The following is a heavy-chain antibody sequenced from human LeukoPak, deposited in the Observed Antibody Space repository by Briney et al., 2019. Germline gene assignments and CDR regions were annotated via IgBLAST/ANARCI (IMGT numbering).Heavy chain of an antibody. J-gene: IGHJ4*02. V-gene: IGHV3-48*03. CDR2: ISTSGSSTSGSTI. CDR1: GFTFSSYE. CDR3: ARDSGGSSPFDY. D-gene: IGHD2-15*01. Sequence: GGSLRLSCAASGFTFSSYEMHWVRQAPGKGLEWVSYISTSGSSTSGSTIYYADSVKGRFTISRDNAKNSLYLQMNSLRAEDTALYYCARDSGGSSPFDYWGQGTLVTVSS.